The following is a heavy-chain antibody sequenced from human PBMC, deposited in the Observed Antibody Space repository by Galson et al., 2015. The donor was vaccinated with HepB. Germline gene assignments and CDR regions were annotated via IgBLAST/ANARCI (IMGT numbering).Heavy chain of an antibody. J-gene: IGHJ4*02. D-gene: IGHD3-3*01. V-gene: IGHV1-69*13. CDR2: IIPISGVA. CDR3: TRVTLFGVAKTDS. CDR1: GGTFNSYV. Sequence: SVKVSCKASGGTFNSYVISWVRQAPGQGLEWMGRIIPISGVANYAQKFQGRLTITADESTNTAYMELTSLRSEDTAVYYCTRVTLFGVAKTDSWGQGTLVTVSS.